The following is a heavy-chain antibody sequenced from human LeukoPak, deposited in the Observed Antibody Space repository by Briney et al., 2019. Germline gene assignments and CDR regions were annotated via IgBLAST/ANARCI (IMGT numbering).Heavy chain of an antibody. Sequence: ASVKVSCKASGYTFTRYGISRVRQAPGQGLEWMGWISAYNGNTNYAQKLQGRVTMTTDTSTSTAYMELRSLRSDDTAVYYCARTGYCSGGSCLTSYYYYYYMDVWGKGTTVTVSS. J-gene: IGHJ6*03. CDR2: ISAYNGNT. V-gene: IGHV1-18*01. D-gene: IGHD2-15*01. CDR3: ARTGYCSGGSCLTSYYYYYYMDV. CDR1: GYTFTRYG.